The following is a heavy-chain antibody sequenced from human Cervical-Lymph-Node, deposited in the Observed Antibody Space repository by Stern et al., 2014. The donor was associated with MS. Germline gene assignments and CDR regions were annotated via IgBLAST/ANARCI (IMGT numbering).Heavy chain of an antibody. V-gene: IGHV1-46*02. CDR1: EYTHNNYL. CDR2: INPRGAT. D-gene: IGHD2-15*01. CDR3: AVRYCSGGRCYSVPDV. Sequence: VQLVQSGSEVKKPGASVKASCKASEYTHNNYLIHWVRQAPGQRPDWMGVINPRGATNYAQKVQDRVTMTTDASTSTFYMELSRLRSEDTAVYYCAVRYCSGGRCYSVPDVWGQGTTVIVSS. J-gene: IGHJ6*02.